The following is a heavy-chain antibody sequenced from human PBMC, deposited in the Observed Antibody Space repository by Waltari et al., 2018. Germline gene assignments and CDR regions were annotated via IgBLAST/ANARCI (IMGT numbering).Heavy chain of an antibody. Sequence: QLQLQESGPRLVKPSETLSLTCTVSGGSINSDFSYWGWIRQPPGKELEWIGSIYYSGSTYYNPSLKGRVTISIDTSRSQFSLNLTSVTAADTAVYYFARPVTVYGSWSAYVSVSYYFDHWGQGTLVTVSS. CDR2: IYYSGST. V-gene: IGHV4-39*01. CDR3: ARPVTVYGSWSAYVSVSYYFDH. D-gene: IGHD3-3*01. J-gene: IGHJ4*02. CDR1: GGSINSDFSY.